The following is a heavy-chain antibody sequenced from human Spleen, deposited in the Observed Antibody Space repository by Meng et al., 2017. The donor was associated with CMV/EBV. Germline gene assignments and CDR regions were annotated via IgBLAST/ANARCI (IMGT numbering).Heavy chain of an antibody. CDR1: GYSFTSYW. J-gene: IGHJ6*02. CDR2: IYPGDSDT. CDR3: ARALRSIAAHTSGDYYYYGMDV. Sequence: GGSLRLSCKGSGYSFTSYWIGWVRQMPGKGLEWMGIIYPGDSDTRYSPSFQGQVTISADKSISTAYLQWSSLKASDTAMYYCARALRSIAAHTSGDYYYYGMDVWGQGTTVTVSS. V-gene: IGHV5-51*01. D-gene: IGHD6-6*01.